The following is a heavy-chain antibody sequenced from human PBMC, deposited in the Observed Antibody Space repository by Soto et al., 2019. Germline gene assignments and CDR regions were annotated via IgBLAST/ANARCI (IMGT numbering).Heavy chain of an antibody. Sequence: QVQLVESGGGVVQPGRSLRLSCAASGFIFSNYGMHWVRQAPGKGLEWVAVVSYDGRDKHYADSVKGRFTISRDNSKNTLDLQMNSLRPDDTAMYYCAKQRLGYSYGENWGQGTLVTVSS. J-gene: IGHJ4*02. CDR1: GFIFSNYG. V-gene: IGHV3-30*18. CDR3: AKQRLGYSYGEN. D-gene: IGHD5-18*01. CDR2: VSYDGRDK.